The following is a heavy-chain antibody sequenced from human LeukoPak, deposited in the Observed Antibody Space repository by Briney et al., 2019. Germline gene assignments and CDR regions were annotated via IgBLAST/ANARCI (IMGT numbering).Heavy chain of an antibody. D-gene: IGHD1-14*01. J-gene: IGHJ4*02. V-gene: IGHV4-4*03. Sequence: PPETLSLTCAVSGASINSHSWWSWVRQPPGKGLEWIGEIYHTGDANYKPSLRSRVTMSVDTSKNHFSLKLTSVTAADTAVYYCAYNRNFALDNWGQGTLVTVSS. CDR2: IYHTGDA. CDR3: AYNRNFALDN. CDR1: GASINSHSW.